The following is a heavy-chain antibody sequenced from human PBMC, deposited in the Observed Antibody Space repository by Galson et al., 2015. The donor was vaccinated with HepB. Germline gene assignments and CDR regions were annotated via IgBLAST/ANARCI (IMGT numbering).Heavy chain of an antibody. V-gene: IGHV6-1*01. Sequence: CAISGDSVSSNSAAWHWIRQSPSRGLEWLGRTYYRSKWYNDYAVSVKSRITINPDTSKNQFSLQLNSVTPEDTAVYYCAREGGNYYYYMDVWGKGTTVTVSS. CDR3: AREGGNYYYYMDV. CDR1: GDSVSSNSAA. J-gene: IGHJ6*03. CDR2: TYYRSKWYN.